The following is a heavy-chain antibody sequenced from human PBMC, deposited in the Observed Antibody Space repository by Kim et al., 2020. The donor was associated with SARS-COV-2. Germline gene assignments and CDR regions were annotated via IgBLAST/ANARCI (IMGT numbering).Heavy chain of an antibody. CDR3: ARESVTGPDAFDI. D-gene: IGHD3-9*01. Sequence: GGSLRLSCAPSGFTFSSYEINWVRQAPGKGLEWVSYISDGGSTTYYADSVKGRFTISRDNAKNSLFLQMNSLRAEDTAVYYCARESVTGPDAFDIWGQGTLVTVSS. CDR2: ISDGGSTT. CDR1: GFTFSSYE. V-gene: IGHV3-48*03. J-gene: IGHJ3*02.